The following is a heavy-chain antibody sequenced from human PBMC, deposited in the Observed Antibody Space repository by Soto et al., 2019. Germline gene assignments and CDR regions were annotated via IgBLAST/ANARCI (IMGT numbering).Heavy chain of an antibody. CDR3: ARRKGYSGYDQYYFDY. CDR1: GFSLSTSGVG. CDR2: IYWDDDK. V-gene: IGHV2-5*02. D-gene: IGHD5-12*01. J-gene: IGHJ4*02. Sequence: QITLKESGPTLVKPTQTLTLTCTFSGFSLSTSGVGVGWIRQPPGKALEWLALIYWDDDKRYSPSLKSRLTITKATSKNQVALTMTNMDPVDTATYYCARRKGYSGYDQYYFDYWGQGTLVTVSS.